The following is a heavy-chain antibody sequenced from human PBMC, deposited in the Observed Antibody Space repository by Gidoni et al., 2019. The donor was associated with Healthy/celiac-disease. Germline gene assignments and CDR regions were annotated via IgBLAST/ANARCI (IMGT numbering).Heavy chain of an antibody. CDR2: IYWDDDK. CDR1: GFSLSTSGVG. CDR3: AHTLSGAEYFQH. V-gene: IGHV2-5*02. J-gene: IGHJ1*01. Sequence: QITLKESGPTPVKPTQTLTLTCTFSGFSLSTSGVGVGWIRQPPGKALEWLALIYWDDDKRYSPSLKSRLTITKDTSKNQVVLTMTNMDPVDTATYYCAHTLSGAEYFQHWGQGTLVTVSS. D-gene: IGHD3-10*01.